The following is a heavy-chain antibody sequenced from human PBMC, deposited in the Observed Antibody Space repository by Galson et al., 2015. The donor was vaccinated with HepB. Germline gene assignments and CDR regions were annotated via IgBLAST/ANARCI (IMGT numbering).Heavy chain of an antibody. CDR3: ARGRPRYCSSTSCHYFDY. J-gene: IGHJ4*02. Sequence: LSLTCAVYGGSFSGYYWSWIRQPPGKGLEWIGEINHSGSTNYNPSLKSRVTISVDTSKNQFSLKLSSVTAADTAVYYCARGRPRYCSSTSCHYFDYWGQGTLVTVSS. V-gene: IGHV4-34*01. CDR1: GGSFSGYY. CDR2: INHSGST. D-gene: IGHD2-2*01.